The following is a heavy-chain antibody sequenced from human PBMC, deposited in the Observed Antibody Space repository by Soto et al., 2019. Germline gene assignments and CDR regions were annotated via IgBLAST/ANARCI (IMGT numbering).Heavy chain of an antibody. CDR3: ASSPGYSSSWHQYFDY. V-gene: IGHV1-69*13. Sequence: SVKVSCKASGGTFSSYAISWVRQAPGQGLEWMGGIIPIFGTANYAQKFQGRVTITADESTSTAYMELSSLRSEDTAVYYCASSPGYSSSWHQYFDYWGQGTLVTSPQ. D-gene: IGHD6-13*01. CDR1: GGTFSSYA. CDR2: IIPIFGTA. J-gene: IGHJ4*02.